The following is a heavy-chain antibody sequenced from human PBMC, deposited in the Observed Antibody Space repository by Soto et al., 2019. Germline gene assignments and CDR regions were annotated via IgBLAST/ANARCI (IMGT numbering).Heavy chain of an antibody. CDR3: ARDAYYDFWSGYYIAEYYFDY. CDR2: IWYDGSNK. CDR1: GFTFSSYG. D-gene: IGHD3-3*01. J-gene: IGHJ4*02. Sequence: GGSLRLSCAASGFTFSSYGMHWVRQAPGKGLEWVAVIWYDGSNKYYADSVKGRFTISRDNSKNTLYLQMNSLRAEDTAVYYCARDAYYDFWSGYYIAEYYFDYWGQGTLVTVSS. V-gene: IGHV3-33*01.